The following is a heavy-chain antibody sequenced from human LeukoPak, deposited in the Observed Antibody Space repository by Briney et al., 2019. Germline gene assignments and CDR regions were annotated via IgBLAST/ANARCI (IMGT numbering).Heavy chain of an antibody. D-gene: IGHD4-11*01. V-gene: IGHV1-69*06. Sequence: GASVKVSCKASGGTFSSYAISWVRQAPGQGLEWMGGIIPIFGTANYVQKFQGRVTITADKSTSTAYMELSSLRSEDTAVYYCARVGLRSNYDAFDIWGQGTMVTVSS. CDR1: GGTFSSYA. CDR3: ARVGLRSNYDAFDI. J-gene: IGHJ3*02. CDR2: IIPIFGTA.